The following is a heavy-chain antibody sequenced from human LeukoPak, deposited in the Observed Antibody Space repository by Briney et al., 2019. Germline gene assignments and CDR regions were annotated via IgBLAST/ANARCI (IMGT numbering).Heavy chain of an antibody. J-gene: IGHJ4*02. CDR3: AKDPDTAKVR. D-gene: IGHD5-18*01. CDR1: GFTFSRYG. V-gene: IGHV3-30*02. Sequence: GRSLRLSCAASGFTFSRYGMHGVRQAPAKGLEWVAFIRYDGSNKYYADSVKSRVTISRDNPKNTLYLQMNSLRAPHKAVYYCAKDPDTAKVRGGQGTLVRVSS. CDR2: IRYDGSNK.